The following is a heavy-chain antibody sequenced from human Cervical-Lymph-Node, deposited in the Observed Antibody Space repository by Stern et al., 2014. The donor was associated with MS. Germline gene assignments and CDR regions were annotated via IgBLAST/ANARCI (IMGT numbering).Heavy chain of an antibody. CDR1: GGTFTSYA. Sequence: MKLVQSGAELKTPGSSVRISCKASGGTFTSYAINWVRQAPGQGPEWMGAIIPMLGTITYSQNFQARVTISANESTGTAYMELTGLTSEDTAVFYCARDGRGNFFYFDLWGRGTLVTVSS. CDR3: ARDGRGNFFYFDL. D-gene: IGHD4-23*01. J-gene: IGHJ2*01. CDR2: IIPMLGTI. V-gene: IGHV1-69*01.